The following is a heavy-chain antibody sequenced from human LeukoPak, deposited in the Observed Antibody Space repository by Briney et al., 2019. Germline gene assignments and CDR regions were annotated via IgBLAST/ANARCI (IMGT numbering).Heavy chain of an antibody. J-gene: IGHJ4*02. Sequence: TASETLSLTCAVSGGSISSSSYYWGWIRQPPGKGLEWIGNFHYSGRTHYNPSLKSRVTISVDTSKNEFSLKLNSVTAADTAVYYCARGRVAGEYYFDYWGQGTLVTVSS. D-gene: IGHD6-19*01. V-gene: IGHV4-39*02. CDR2: FHYSGRT. CDR1: GGSISSSSYY. CDR3: ARGRVAGEYYFDY.